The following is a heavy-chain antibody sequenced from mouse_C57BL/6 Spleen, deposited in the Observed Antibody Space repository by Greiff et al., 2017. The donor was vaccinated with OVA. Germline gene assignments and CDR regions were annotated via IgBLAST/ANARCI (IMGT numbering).Heavy chain of an antibody. Sequence: QVQLQQPGAELVMPGASVKLSCKASGYTFTSYWMHWVKQRPGQGLEWIGEIDPSDSYTNYNQKFKGKSTLTVDKSSSTAYMQLSSLTSEDSAVYYCARGKGPYWYFDVWGTGTTVTVSS. J-gene: IGHJ1*03. CDR1: GYTFTSYW. CDR2: IDPSDSYT. V-gene: IGHV1-69*01. CDR3: ARGKGPYWYFDV. D-gene: IGHD3-3*01.